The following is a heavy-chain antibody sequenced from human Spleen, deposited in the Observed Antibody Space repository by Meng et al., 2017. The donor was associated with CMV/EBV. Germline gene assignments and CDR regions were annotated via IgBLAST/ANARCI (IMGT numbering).Heavy chain of an antibody. CDR3: ARLWDHDTLTDYPNYYYYYPMDV. D-gene: IGHD3-9*01. J-gene: IGHJ6*02. CDR2: IYPGDSDT. V-gene: IGHV5-51*01. Sequence: GGSLRLSCKGSGYSFTSATYSIAWVRQMPGKGLEWMGIIYPGDSDTRYSPSFQGQVTISADKSISTAYLQWSSLKASDSAMYYCARLWDHDTLTDYPNYYYYYPMDVWGQGTTVTVSS. CDR1: GYSFTSATYS.